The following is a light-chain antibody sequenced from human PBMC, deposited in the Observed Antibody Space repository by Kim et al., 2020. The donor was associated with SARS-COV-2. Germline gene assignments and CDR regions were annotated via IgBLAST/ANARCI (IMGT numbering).Light chain of an antibody. J-gene: IGLJ2*01. CDR3: QTWGTGIHPHVV. CDR1: SGHSSYA. CDR2: LNSDGSH. Sequence: QLVLTQSPSASASLGASVKLTCTLSSGHSSYAIAWHQQQPEKGPRYLMKLNSDGSHSKGDGIPDRFSGSSSGAERYLTISSLQSEDEADYYCQTWGTGIHPHVVFGGGTQLTVL. V-gene: IGLV4-69*01.